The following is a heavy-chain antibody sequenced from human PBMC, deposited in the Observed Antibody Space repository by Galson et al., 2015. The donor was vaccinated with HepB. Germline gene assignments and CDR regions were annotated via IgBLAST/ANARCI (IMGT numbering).Heavy chain of an antibody. D-gene: IGHD3-3*01. V-gene: IGHV4-4*02. CDR3: ARVGGQTYYDSWSGLAFDK. CDR1: GGSISSSNW. J-gene: IGHJ3*02. CDR2: IYHSGST. Sequence: LSLTCAISGGSISSSNWWSWVRQPPGKGLEWIGQIYHSGSTNSNPSLKSRVTISVDKSKNQFSLKLSSVTAADTAVYYCARVGGQTYYDSWSGLAFDKWGQGTMVTVSS.